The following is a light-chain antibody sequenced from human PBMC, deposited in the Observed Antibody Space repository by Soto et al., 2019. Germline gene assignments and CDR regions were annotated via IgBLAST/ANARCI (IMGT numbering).Light chain of an antibody. J-gene: IGKJ1*01. CDR2: GGS. CDR1: QTITTY. Sequence: DIQMTQTPSSLSASIGDRGTITCRASQTITTYLNWYQHKPGKAPKLLLYGGSSLQSRVTSRFSGSGSGTDFTLTISNLQLEDFGTYYFQQSYITPWTFGQGTKLYI. V-gene: IGKV1-39*01. CDR3: QQSYITPWT.